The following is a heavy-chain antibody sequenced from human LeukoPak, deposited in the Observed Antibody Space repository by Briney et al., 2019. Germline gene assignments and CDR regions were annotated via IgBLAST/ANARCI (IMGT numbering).Heavy chain of an antibody. D-gene: IGHD3-22*01. CDR2: IYYSGST. V-gene: IGHV4-59*08. J-gene: IGHJ4*02. Sequence: SETLSLTCTVSGGSISSYYWSWIRQPPGKGLEWIGYIYYSGSTNYNPSLKSRVTISVDTSKNQFSLKLSSVTAADTAVYYCARQKGKYYYDSSGPGYFDYWGQGTLVTVSS. CDR1: GGSISSYY. CDR3: ARQKGKYYYDSSGPGYFDY.